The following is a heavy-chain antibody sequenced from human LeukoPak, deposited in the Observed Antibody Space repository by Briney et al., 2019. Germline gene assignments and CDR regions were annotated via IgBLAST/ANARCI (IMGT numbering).Heavy chain of an antibody. CDR3: ARDHPPEMATRKMTLDY. CDR2: INPNSGGT. CDR1: GYTFTGYY. V-gene: IGHV1-2*02. Sequence: ASVKVSCKASGYTFTGYYMHWVRQAPGQGLEWMGWINPNSGGTNYAQKFQGRVTMTRDTSISTAYMELSRLRSDDTAVYYCARDHPPEMATRKMTLDYSGQGTLVTVSS. J-gene: IGHJ4*02. D-gene: IGHD5-24*01.